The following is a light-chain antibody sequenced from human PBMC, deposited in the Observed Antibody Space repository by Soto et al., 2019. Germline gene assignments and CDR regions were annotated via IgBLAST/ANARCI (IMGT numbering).Light chain of an antibody. V-gene: IGLV1-40*01. CDR2: GNS. J-gene: IGLJ3*02. Sequence: SVLTQPPSVSGAPGQRVTISCTGSSSNIGADYDVHWYQQLPGTAPKLLIYGNSNRPSGVPDRFSGSKSGTSASLAITGLQAEDEADHYCQSYDSSLSAVVFGGGTKLTVL. CDR3: QSYDSSLSAVV. CDR1: SSNIGADYD.